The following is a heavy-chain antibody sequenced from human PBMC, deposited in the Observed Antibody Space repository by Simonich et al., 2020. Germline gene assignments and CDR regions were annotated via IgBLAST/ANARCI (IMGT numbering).Heavy chain of an antibody. CDR3: ARDRRTGDWYFDL. Sequence: VQLVEAGGGLVQPGGSLRLSCAASGFTFSSYWMSWVRQAPGKGLEWVANIKQDGSEKYYVDSVKGRFTISRDNAKNSLYLQMNSLRAEDTAVYYCARDRRTGDWYFDLWGRGTLVTVSS. CDR2: IKQDGSEK. D-gene: IGHD7-27*01. V-gene: IGHV3-7*01. J-gene: IGHJ2*01. CDR1: GFTFSSYW.